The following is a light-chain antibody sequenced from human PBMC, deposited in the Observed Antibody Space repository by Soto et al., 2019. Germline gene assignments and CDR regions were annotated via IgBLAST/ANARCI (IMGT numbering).Light chain of an antibody. J-gene: IGLJ1*01. V-gene: IGLV2-14*01. CDR3: TSYTSSSTLL. CDR2: EVS. Sequence: QSALTQPASVSGSPGQSITISCTGTSSDVGGYNFVSWYQHLPGKAPKLMIYEVSSRPSGVSNRFSGSKSGNTASLTISGLQAEDESDYYCTSYTSSSTLLFGTGTKVTVL. CDR1: SSDVGGYNF.